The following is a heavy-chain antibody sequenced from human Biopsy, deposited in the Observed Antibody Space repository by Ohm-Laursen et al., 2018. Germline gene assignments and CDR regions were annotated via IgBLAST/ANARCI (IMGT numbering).Heavy chain of an antibody. Sequence: SETLSLTCTVSGGSISSFYWTWIRQPPGKGPEWIGDISDSGSTNYKPSLKSRVIISVDTSKNQFSLNLSSLTAADTAVYYCARRGSGGRSFDHWGQGTLVTVSS. CDR2: ISDSGST. J-gene: IGHJ4*02. CDR3: ARRGSGGRSFDH. V-gene: IGHV4-59*08. CDR1: GGSISSFY. D-gene: IGHD2-15*01.